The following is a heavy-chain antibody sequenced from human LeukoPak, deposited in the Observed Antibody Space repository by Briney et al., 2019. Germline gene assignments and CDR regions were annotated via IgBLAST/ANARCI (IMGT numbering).Heavy chain of an antibody. V-gene: IGHV3-23*01. CDR2: LSGSGTST. Sequence: GGSLRLSCAASGFNFRNYAMSWVRQAPGKGLEWVSALSGSGTSTYHADSVKGRFTISKDNAKNTVYLQMNNLRAEDTAVYYCVSFYGTYWGRGTLVTVSS. CDR1: GFNFRNYA. J-gene: IGHJ4*02. CDR3: VSFYGTY. D-gene: IGHD2-2*01.